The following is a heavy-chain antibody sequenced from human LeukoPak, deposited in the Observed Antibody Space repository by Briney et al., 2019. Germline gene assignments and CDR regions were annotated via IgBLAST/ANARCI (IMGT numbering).Heavy chain of an antibody. CDR2: INWNGGST. V-gene: IGHV3-20*04. CDR1: GFTFDDYG. D-gene: IGHD2-2*01. CDR3: ARVGDCSSTSCPQSPINYYFDY. J-gene: IGHJ4*02. Sequence: GGSLRLSCAASGFTFDDYGMSWVRQAPGKGLKWVSGINWNGGSTGYADSVKGRFTISRDSAKNSLYLQMNSLRAEDTALYYCARVGDCSSTSCPQSPINYYFDYWGQGTLVTVSS.